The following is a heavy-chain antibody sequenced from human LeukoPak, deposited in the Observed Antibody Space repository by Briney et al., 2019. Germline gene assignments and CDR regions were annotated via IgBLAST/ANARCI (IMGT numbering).Heavy chain of an antibody. D-gene: IGHD4-17*01. CDR1: GGSISSYY. J-gene: IGHJ6*02. Sequence: SETLSLTCTVSGGSISSYYWSWIRQPAGKGLEWIGRIYTSGSTNYNPSLKSRVTMSVDTSKNQFSLKLGSVTAADTAVYYCARDMRGDYKYDYYYGMDVWGQGTTVTVSS. CDR3: ARDMRGDYKYDYYYGMDV. CDR2: IYTSGST. V-gene: IGHV4-4*07.